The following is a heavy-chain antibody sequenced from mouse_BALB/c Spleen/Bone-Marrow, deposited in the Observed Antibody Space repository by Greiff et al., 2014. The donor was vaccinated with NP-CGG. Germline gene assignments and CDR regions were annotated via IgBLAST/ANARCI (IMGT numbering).Heavy chain of an antibody. CDR1: GYTFTSYW. V-gene: IGHV1-5*01. J-gene: IGHJ1*01. CDR3: TKIPAATGYFDV. CDR2: IYPGNSDT. D-gene: IGHD1-2*01. Sequence: EVQLQQSGTVLARPGASVKMSCKASGYTFTSYWMHWVKQRPGQGLEWIGAIYPGNSDTSYNQKFKGKAKLTAVTSTSTAYMELSSLTNEDSAVYYCTKIPAATGYFDVWGAGTTVTVSS.